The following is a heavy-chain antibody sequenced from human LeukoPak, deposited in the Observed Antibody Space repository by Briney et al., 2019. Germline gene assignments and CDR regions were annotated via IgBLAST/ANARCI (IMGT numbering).Heavy chain of an antibody. J-gene: IGHJ4*02. CDR3: ARFITMVRGVIQRDFDY. D-gene: IGHD3-10*01. CDR1: GFSLSTSGVG. CDR2: IYWNDDK. Sequence: SGPTLVKPTQTLTLTCTFSGFSLSTSGVGVGWIRRPPGKALEWLALIYWNDDKRYSPSLKSRLTITKDTSKNQVVLTMTNMDPVDTATYYCARFITMVRGVIQRDFDYWGQGTLVTVSS. V-gene: IGHV2-5*01.